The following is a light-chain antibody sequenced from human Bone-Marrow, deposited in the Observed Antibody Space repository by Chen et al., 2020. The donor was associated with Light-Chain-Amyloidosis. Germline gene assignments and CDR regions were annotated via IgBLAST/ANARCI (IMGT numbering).Light chain of an antibody. CDR3: QQYYNVPFT. CDR2: FAS. J-gene: IGKJ3*01. V-gene: IGKV4-1*01. Sequence: EIVLTRPPDSLPAPLGERPTIDCKSSQSVLYSSTTQNYLTWYQQKPGQPPKLLNYFASTREPGVPDRFSGSGSGTDFTLTISSLQAEDVAVYYCQQYYNVPFTFGPGTKVDIK. CDR1: QSVLYSSTTQNY.